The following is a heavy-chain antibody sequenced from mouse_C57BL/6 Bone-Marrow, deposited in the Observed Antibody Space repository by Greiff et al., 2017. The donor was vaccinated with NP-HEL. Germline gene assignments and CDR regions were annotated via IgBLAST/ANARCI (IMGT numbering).Heavy chain of an antibody. J-gene: IGHJ2*01. CDR3: ARDTTAHFDY. CDR2: IHPNSGST. Sequence: QVQLQQSGAELVKPGASVKLSCKASGYTFTSYWMHWVKQRPGQGLEWIGMIHPNSGSTNYNEKFKGKATLTVDKSSSTAYMQLSSLTSEDSAVYYCARDTTAHFDYWGQGTTLTVSS. V-gene: IGHV1-64*01. CDR1: GYTFTSYW. D-gene: IGHD1-2*01.